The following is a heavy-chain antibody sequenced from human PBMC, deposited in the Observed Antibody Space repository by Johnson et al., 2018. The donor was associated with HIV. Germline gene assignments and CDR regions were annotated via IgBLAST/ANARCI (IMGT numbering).Heavy chain of an antibody. V-gene: IGHV3-11*04. J-gene: IGHJ3*02. CDR1: GFTFSDYY. D-gene: IGHD6-6*01. CDR3: AKVHSSSSNGFDI. Sequence: QVQLVESGGGLVKPGGSLRLSCAASGFTFSDYYMSWIRQAPGKGLEWVSYISSSGSTIYYADSVKGRFTISRDNSKNTLYLEMNSLRAEDTAVYYCAKVHSSSSNGFDIWGQGTMVTVSS. CDR2: ISSSGSTI.